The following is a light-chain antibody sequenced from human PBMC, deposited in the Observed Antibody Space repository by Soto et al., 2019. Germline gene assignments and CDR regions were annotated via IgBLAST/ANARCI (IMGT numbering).Light chain of an antibody. J-gene: IGKJ5*01. CDR1: QDVRNN. Sequence: EIVLTQSPATLSVSPGESGALTCRASQDVRNNLAWYQQKPGQAPRLLVYDASTTATGIPARFSGSGSGTDFTLSISSLQSEDFAVYFCHHYNGWPITFGQGTRLDIQ. CDR3: HHYNGWPIT. V-gene: IGKV3D-15*01. CDR2: DAS.